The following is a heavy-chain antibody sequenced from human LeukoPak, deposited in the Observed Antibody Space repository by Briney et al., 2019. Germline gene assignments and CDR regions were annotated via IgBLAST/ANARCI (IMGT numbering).Heavy chain of an antibody. CDR2: IKSDGTT. D-gene: IGHD3-22*01. CDR3: ASAPSEVGGYYPEYFRH. Sequence: GGSLRLSCEASGFTFSRYWMHWVRQAPGKGLVWVSRIKSDGTTNYADSVKGRFTISRDNAKNIVSLQMDSLGAEDTGVYYCASAPSEVGGYYPEYFRHWGQGTLVTVSS. CDR1: GFTFSRYW. J-gene: IGHJ1*01. V-gene: IGHV3-74*01.